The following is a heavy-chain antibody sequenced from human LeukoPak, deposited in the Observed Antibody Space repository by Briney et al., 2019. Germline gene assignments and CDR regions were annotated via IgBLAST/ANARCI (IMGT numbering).Heavy chain of an antibody. CDR1: GGSISSGDYY. Sequence: SETLSLTCTVSGGSISSGDYYWSWIRQPPGKGLEWIGYIYYSGSTYYNPSLKSRVTISVDTSKNQFSLKLSSVTAADTAVYYCARSRRDGSHYFLPHWGQGTLVTVSP. J-gene: IGHJ4*02. D-gene: IGHD1-26*01. CDR2: IYYSGST. V-gene: IGHV4-30-4*02. CDR3: ARSRRDGSHYFLPH.